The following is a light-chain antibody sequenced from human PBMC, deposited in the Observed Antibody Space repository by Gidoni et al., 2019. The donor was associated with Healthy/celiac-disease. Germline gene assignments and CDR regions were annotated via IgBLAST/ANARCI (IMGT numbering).Light chain of an antibody. V-gene: IGKV2-30*01. CDR2: KVS. Sequence: DVVMTKSPLSLPVALGQPASISCRSSQSLVFSDGNTYLNWFQQRPDQSPRRLIYKVSNRDSGVPDRFSGSGSGTDFTLKISRVEAEDVGVYYCMQGTHWPPYSFGQGTKLEIK. J-gene: IGKJ2*03. CDR1: QSLVFSDGNTY. CDR3: MQGTHWPPYS.